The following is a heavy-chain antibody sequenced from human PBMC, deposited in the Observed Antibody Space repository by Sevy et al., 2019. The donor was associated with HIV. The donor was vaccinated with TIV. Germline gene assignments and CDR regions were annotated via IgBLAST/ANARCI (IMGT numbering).Heavy chain of an antibody. CDR3: ARVLRSSSGTDY. J-gene: IGHJ4*02. D-gene: IGHD6-6*01. CDR2: INPNSGGT. Sequence: ASVKVSCKASGYTFTDYFMQWVRQAPGQGLEWMGWINPNSGGTNYAQKFQGRVTMTRDTSISTAYMELTRLRSDDTAVYYCARVLRSSSGTDYWGQGTLVTVSS. V-gene: IGHV1-2*02. CDR1: GYTFTDYF.